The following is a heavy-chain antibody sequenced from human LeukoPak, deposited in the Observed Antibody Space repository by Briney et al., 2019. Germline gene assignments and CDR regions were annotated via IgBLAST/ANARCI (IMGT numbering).Heavy chain of an antibody. D-gene: IGHD1-7*01. V-gene: IGHV3-48*03. J-gene: IGHJ4*02. CDR1: GFIFSSYE. CDR3: ATLELRGSLDY. Sequence: GGSLRLSCAASGFIFSSYEMDWVHRAPGKGLEWVSHIGPSGGAINYADSVKGRFTISRDNAKNSLYLQMNSLRAEDTAVYYCATLELRGSLDYWGQGTLVTVSS. CDR2: IGPSGGAI.